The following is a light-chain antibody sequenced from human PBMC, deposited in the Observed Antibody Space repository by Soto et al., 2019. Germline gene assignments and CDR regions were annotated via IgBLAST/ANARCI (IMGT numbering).Light chain of an antibody. Sequence: EIVLTQSPATLSLSPGERATLSCRASQSVSSYLAWYQQKPGQAPRLLIYDASNRATGIPARFSGSGSGTDFTLTISTLEPEDFAVYYCQQRSNWLTFGGGPKVELK. J-gene: IGKJ4*01. CDR1: QSVSSY. V-gene: IGKV3-11*01. CDR2: DAS. CDR3: QQRSNWLT.